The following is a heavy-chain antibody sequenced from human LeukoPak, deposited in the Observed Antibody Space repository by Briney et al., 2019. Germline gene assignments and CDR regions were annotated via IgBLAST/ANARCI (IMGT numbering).Heavy chain of an antibody. CDR1: GGTFSSYA. CDR3: AREKDGSGSYYGFDY. J-gene: IGHJ4*02. V-gene: IGHV1-69*06. CDR2: IVPIFGTA. D-gene: IGHD3-10*01. Sequence: SVKVSCKASGGTFSSYAISWVRQAPGQGLEWMGGIVPIFGTANYAQKFQGRVTITADKSTSTAYMELSSLRSEDTAVYYCAREKDGSGSYYGFDYWGQGTLVTVSS.